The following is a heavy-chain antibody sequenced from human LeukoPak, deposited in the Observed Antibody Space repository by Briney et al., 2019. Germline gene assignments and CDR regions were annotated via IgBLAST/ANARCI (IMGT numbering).Heavy chain of an antibody. CDR1: GFIFSNYA. D-gene: IGHD1/OR15-1a*01. J-gene: IGHJ4*02. CDR2: IRSSGDST. CDR3: AKGNWNKLEVFDY. Sequence: GGSLRLSCAASGFIFSNYAMSWVRQAPGKGLEWFSGIRSSGDSTYYADSVKGRFTISRDNSKNTLYLQMNSLRAEDTALYYCAKGNWNKLEVFDYWGQGTLVTVSS. V-gene: IGHV3-23*01.